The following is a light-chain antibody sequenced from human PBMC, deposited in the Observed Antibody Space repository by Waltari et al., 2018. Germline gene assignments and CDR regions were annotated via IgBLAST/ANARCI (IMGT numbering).Light chain of an antibody. V-gene: IGLV2-23*01. CDR3: CSYVGRTTYVV. J-gene: IGLJ2*01. Sequence: HSALTQHASVSGSPGQSITIPCPGTSSDVGTYNLVSRYPQHTGKAPKLMIYEGSKRPSGVSNRFSASKSGNTASLTISGLQAEDEADYYCCSYVGRTTYVVFGGGTKLTVL. CDR1: SSDVGTYNL. CDR2: EGS.